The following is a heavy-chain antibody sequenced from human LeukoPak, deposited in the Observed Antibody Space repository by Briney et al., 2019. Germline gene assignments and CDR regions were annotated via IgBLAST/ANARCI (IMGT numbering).Heavy chain of an antibody. CDR2: INPNSGGT. D-gene: IGHD2-2*01. CDR1: GYTFTGYY. Sequence: ASVKVSCKASGYTFTGYYMHWVRQAPGQGLEWMGWINPNSGGTNYAQKFQGRVTMTRDTSISTAYMELSRLRSDDTAVYYCGRGGCSSTRFPTYYYYYYMDVWGKGTTVTVSS. CDR3: GRGGCSSTRFPTYYYYYYMDV. J-gene: IGHJ6*03. V-gene: IGHV1-2*02.